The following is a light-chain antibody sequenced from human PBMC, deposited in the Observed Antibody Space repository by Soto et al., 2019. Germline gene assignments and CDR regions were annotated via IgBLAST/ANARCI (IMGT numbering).Light chain of an antibody. CDR1: QSVSSSY. V-gene: IGKV3-20*01. Sequence: EILLTQSPGTLSLSPGERATLSCRAIQSVSSSYLAWYQQKPGQAPRLLIYGASSRATGIPDRFSGSGSGTDFTLTISRLEPEDFAVYYCQQYGSSLSWTFGQGTKVDIK. CDR2: GAS. CDR3: QQYGSSLSWT. J-gene: IGKJ1*01.